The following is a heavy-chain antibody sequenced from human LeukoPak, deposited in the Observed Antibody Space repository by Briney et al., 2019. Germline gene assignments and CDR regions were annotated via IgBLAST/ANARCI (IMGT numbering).Heavy chain of an antibody. J-gene: IGHJ4*02. Sequence: SETLSLTCTVSGDSISNSNYYWGWIRQPPGKGLEGIGSLYYSGTTYYSPSLESRVTISLAKSNTQFSLKLNSVTAADTSVYYCVRLRLDLQLVTDYWGQGTLVTVSS. CDR2: LYYSGTT. V-gene: IGHV4-39*01. CDR3: VRLRLDLQLVTDY. CDR1: GDSISNSNYY. D-gene: IGHD6-13*01.